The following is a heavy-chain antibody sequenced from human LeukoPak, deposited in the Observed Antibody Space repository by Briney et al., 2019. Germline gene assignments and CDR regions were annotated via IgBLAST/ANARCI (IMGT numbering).Heavy chain of an antibody. D-gene: IGHD6-6*01. CDR2: IWSRGSTK. J-gene: IGHJ4*02. V-gene: IGHV3-33*08. CDR3: VRRGSSSSFDY. CDR1: GFTFSDSD. Sequence: GRSLRLSCAASGFTFSDSDMHWVRQAPGKGLEWVALIWSRGSTKYYADSLKGRFTISRDNSNNTLYLQMNSLSAEDTAVYFCVRRGSSSSFDYWGQGTLVTVSS.